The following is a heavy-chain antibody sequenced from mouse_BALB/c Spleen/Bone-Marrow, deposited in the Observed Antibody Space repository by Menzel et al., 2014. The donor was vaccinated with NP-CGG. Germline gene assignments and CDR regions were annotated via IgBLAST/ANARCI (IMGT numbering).Heavy chain of an antibody. V-gene: IGHV1S22*01. J-gene: IGHJ2*01. Sequence: LQQSGSEVVRPGASVKLSCKASGYTFTSYWMHWVKQRPGQGLEWIGNIYPGSGSTNYDEKFKSKATLTVDTSSSTAYMQLSSLTSEDSAVYYCTNHYFDYWGQGTTLTVSS. CDR2: IYPGSGST. CDR1: GYTFTSYW. CDR3: TNHYFDY.